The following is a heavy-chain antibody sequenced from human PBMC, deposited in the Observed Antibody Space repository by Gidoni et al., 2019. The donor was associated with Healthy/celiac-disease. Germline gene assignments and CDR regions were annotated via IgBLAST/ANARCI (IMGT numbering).Heavy chain of an antibody. CDR3: ARVIRVVAASDAFDI. J-gene: IGHJ3*02. CDR1: GFTFSSYA. Sequence: QVQLVESGGGVVQPGRSLRLSCAASGFTFSSYAMHWVRQAPGKGLEWVAVISYDGSNKYYADSVKGRFTISRDNSKNTLYLQMNSLRAEDTAVYYCARVIRVVAASDAFDIWGQGTMVTVSS. CDR2: ISYDGSNK. V-gene: IGHV3-30-3*01. D-gene: IGHD2-15*01.